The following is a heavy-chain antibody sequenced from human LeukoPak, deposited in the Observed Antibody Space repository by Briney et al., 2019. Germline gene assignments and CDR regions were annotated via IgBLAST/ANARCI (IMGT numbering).Heavy chain of an antibody. Sequence: GGSLRLSCAASGFTFSSHGMSWVRQAPGKGLEWVSVIYSGGSTYYADSVKGRFTISRDNSKNTLYLQMNSLGAEDTAVYYCARSGSYLTYYFDYWGQGTLVTVSS. J-gene: IGHJ4*02. CDR2: IYSGGST. D-gene: IGHD3-10*01. CDR1: GFTFSSHG. CDR3: ARSGSYLTYYFDY. V-gene: IGHV3-53*01.